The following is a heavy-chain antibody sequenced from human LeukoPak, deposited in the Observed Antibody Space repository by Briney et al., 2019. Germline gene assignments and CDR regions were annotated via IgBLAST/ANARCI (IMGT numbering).Heavy chain of an antibody. CDR3: AKDPMGLPPDY. CDR1: GFKFSDHY. J-gene: IGHJ4*02. V-gene: IGHV3-72*01. CDR2: SRNKASSYTT. Sequence: PGGSLRLSCAASGFKFSDHYIDWVRQAPGKGLEWVGRSRNKASSYTTEYAASVEGRFTISRDVSESSMYLQMNSLRTEDTAVYYCAKDPMGLPPDYWGQGTLVTVSS. D-gene: IGHD5-24*01.